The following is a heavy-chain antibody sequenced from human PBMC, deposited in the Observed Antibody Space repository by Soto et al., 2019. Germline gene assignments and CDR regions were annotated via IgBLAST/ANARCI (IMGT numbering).Heavy chain of an antibody. J-gene: IGHJ2*01. CDR1: GGTFSSYA. CDR3: ARAPPYCTNGVGLAPDRSYWYFDL. V-gene: IGHV1-69*01. CDR2: IIPILGTA. D-gene: IGHD2-8*01. Sequence: QVQLVQSGAEVKKPGSSVKVSCKASGGTFSSYAISWVRQAPGQGLEWMGGIIPILGTANYAQKFQGRVTITADDSTSTAYMELSSLRTEDTAVYYCARAPPYCTNGVGLAPDRSYWYFDLWGRGTLVTVSS.